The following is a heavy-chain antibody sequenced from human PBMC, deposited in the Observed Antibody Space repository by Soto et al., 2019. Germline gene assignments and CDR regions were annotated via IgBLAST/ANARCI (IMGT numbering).Heavy chain of an antibody. CDR2: IYYSGST. V-gene: IGHV4-59*01. Sequence: SETLSLTCTVSGGSISSYYWSRIRQPPGKGLEWIGYIYYSGSTNYNPSLKSRVTISVDTSKNQFSLKLSSVTAADTAVYYCARLVKVGIFGPNWFDPWGQGTLVTVSS. J-gene: IGHJ5*02. CDR3: ARLVKVGIFGPNWFDP. D-gene: IGHD3-3*01. CDR1: GGSISSYY.